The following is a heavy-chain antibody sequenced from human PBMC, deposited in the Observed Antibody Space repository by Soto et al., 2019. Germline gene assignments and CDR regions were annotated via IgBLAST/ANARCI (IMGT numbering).Heavy chain of an antibody. J-gene: IGHJ4*02. CDR1: GFMFDNYA. CDR3: SKGRYFDTSGGCANY. CDR2: ISGSGHGT. Sequence: EVKLLESGGGLVPPGASARLSCITSGFMFDNYAMSWVRQSPGRGLEWVAAISGSGHGTVYTQSVQGRFIISRDKSKKTLFLQMNNLRDEDMAVYYCSKGRYFDTSGGCANYWGLGTLVSVSA. D-gene: IGHD3-22*01. V-gene: IGHV3-23*01.